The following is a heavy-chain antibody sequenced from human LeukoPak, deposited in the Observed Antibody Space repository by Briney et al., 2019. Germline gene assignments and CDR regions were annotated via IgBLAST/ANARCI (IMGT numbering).Heavy chain of an antibody. CDR1: GGSISSYY. J-gene: IGHJ6*02. CDR3: ARVSVVYGMDV. V-gene: IGHV4-59*01. Sequence: PSETLTLTCTVSGGSISSYYWSWIRQPPGKGLEWIGYIYYSGSTNYNPSLKSRVTISVDTSKTRFFLKLTSVTAADTALYYCARVSVVYGMDVWGQGTAVTVS. CDR2: IYYSGST.